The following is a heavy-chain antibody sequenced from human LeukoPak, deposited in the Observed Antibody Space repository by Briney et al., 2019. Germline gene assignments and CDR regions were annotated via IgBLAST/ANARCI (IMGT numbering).Heavy chain of an antibody. V-gene: IGHV3-21*01. D-gene: IGHD4-17*01. CDR3: ARDKPGTTVVYFDY. J-gene: IGHJ4*02. CDR2: ISSSSYI. Sequence: GGSLRLSCAASGFTFSSYSMNWVRQAPGKGLEWVSSISSSSYIYYADSVKGRFTISRDNAKNSLYLQMNSLRAEDTAVYYCARDKPGTTVVYFDYWGQGTLVTVSS. CDR1: GFTFSSYS.